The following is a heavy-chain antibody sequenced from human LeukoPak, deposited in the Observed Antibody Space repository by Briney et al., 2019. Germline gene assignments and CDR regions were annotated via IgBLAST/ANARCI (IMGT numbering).Heavy chain of an antibody. J-gene: IGHJ4*02. Sequence: ASVKVSCKASGYTFNVYYMHWVRQAPGQGREWRGWINPNSGGTNYAQKFQGRVTMTRDTSISTAYMELSRLRSNDTAVYYCARVKSRVGATTLDYWGQGTLVTVSS. CDR3: ARVKSRVGATTLDY. V-gene: IGHV1-2*02. CDR2: INPNSGGT. D-gene: IGHD1-26*01. CDR1: GYTFNVYY.